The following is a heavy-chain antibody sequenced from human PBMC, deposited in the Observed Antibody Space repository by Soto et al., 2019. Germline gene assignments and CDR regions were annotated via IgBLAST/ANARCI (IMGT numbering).Heavy chain of an antibody. CDR2: IYYSGST. D-gene: IGHD3-22*01. J-gene: IGHJ5*02. CDR1: GGSISSYY. V-gene: IGHV4-59*08. CDR3: ARRATRAVYDSSGYYFGRNNWFDP. Sequence: PSETLSLTCTVSGGSISSYYWSWIRQPPGKGLEWIGYIYYSGSTNYNPSLKSRVTISVDTSKNQFSLKLSSVTAADTAVYYCARRATRAVYDSSGYYFGRNNWFDPWGQGTLVTVSS.